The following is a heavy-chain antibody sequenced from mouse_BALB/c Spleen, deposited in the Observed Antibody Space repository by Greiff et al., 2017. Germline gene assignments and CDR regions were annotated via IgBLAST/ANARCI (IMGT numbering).Heavy chain of an antibody. CDR2: ISSGGSYT. CDR1: GFTFSSYA. J-gene: IGHJ4*01. D-gene: IGHD4-1*01. CDR3: ARHNWDVAMDY. Sequence: EVKLVESGGGLVKPGGSLKLSCAASGFTFSSYAMSWVRQTPEKRLEWVATISSGGSYTYYPDSVKGRFTISRDNAKNTLYLQMSSLRSEDTAMYYCARHNWDVAMDYWGQGTSVTVSS. V-gene: IGHV5-9-3*01.